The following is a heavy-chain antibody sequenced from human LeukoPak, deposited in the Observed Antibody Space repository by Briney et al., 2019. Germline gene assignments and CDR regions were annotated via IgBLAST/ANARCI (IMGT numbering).Heavy chain of an antibody. Sequence: PGGTLRLSCAASGFTFSSYGMSWVRQAPGKGLEWVSAISSTGGTTYYADSVKGRFTISRDNSKNTLYLQMNSLRAEDTAVYYCARDARQLIVVVSTPGYWGQGTLVTVSS. CDR2: ISSTGGTT. J-gene: IGHJ4*02. D-gene: IGHD3-22*01. CDR1: GFTFSSYG. CDR3: ARDARQLIVVVSTPGY. V-gene: IGHV3-23*01.